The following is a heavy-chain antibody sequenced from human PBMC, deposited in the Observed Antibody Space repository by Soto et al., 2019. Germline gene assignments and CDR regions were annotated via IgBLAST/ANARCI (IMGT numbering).Heavy chain of an antibody. V-gene: IGHV3-23*01. Sequence: EVQLLESGGGLVQPGGSLRLSCAASGFTFSSYAMSWFRQAPGKGLEWVSAISGSGGSTYYADSVKGRFTITRDNSKITLYLQMNSLRAEYTAVYYCANNAISYYYYYGMDVWGQGTTVTVSS. J-gene: IGHJ6*02. CDR3: ANNAISYYYYYGMDV. CDR2: ISGSGGST. CDR1: GFTFSSYA.